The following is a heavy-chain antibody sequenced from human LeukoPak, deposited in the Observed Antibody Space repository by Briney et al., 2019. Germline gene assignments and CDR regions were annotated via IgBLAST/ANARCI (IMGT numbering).Heavy chain of an antibody. V-gene: IGHV4-61*01. J-gene: IGHJ3*02. Sequence: SETLSLTCTVSGGSVGSGSYYWSWIRQPPGKGLEWIGYIYYSGSTNYNPSLKSRVTISVDTSKNQFSLKLSSVTAADTAVYYCARGLYLVAGTGDAFDIWGQGTMVTVSS. CDR3: ARGLYLVAGTGDAFDI. CDR1: GGSVGSGSYY. CDR2: IYYSGST. D-gene: IGHD6-19*01.